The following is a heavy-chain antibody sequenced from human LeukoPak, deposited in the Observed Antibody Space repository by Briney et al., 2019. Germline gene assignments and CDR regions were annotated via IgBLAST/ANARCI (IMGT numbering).Heavy chain of an antibody. D-gene: IGHD3-10*01. CDR2: ISGSGTST. V-gene: IGHV3-23*01. CDR3: AKGPMVRIDF. Sequence: GGSLRLSCAASGFTFYNSAMNWVRQAPGKGLEWVSGISGSGTSTYYADSVKGRFTISRDNSKNTLYLQMNSLRAEDTAVYYCAKGPMVRIDFWGQGTLVTVSS. J-gene: IGHJ4*02. CDR1: GFTFYNSA.